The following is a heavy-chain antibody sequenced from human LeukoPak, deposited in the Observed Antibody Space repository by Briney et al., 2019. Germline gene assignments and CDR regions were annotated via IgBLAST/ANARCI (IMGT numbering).Heavy chain of an antibody. CDR2: INPNSGGT. CDR3: ARGQDIVVVPAAIRRDYYYYYYMDV. J-gene: IGHJ6*03. CDR1: GYTFTGYY. D-gene: IGHD2-2*02. V-gene: IGHV1-2*02. Sequence: ASVKVSCKASGYTFTGYYMHWVRQAPGQGLEWMGWINPNSGGTNYAQKFQGRVTMTRDTSISTAYMELSRLRSDDTAVYYCARGQDIVVVPAAIRRDYYYYYYMDVWGKGTTVTVSS.